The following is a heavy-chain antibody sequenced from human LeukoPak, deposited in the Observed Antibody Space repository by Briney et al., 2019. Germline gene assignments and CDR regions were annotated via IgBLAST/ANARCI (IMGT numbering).Heavy chain of an antibody. D-gene: IGHD4-17*01. CDR1: GFTFSSYS. CDR3: AKGDYGAPSRPGGYFGLDV. Sequence: GGSLRLSCAASGFTFSSYSMNWVRQAPGKGLEWLSYISTSSSTIYYADSVKGRFTISRDNAKNSLYLQMNSLRAEDTAVFYCAKGDYGAPSRPGGYFGLDVWGQGTTVIVSS. J-gene: IGHJ6*02. CDR2: ISTSSSTI. V-gene: IGHV3-48*04.